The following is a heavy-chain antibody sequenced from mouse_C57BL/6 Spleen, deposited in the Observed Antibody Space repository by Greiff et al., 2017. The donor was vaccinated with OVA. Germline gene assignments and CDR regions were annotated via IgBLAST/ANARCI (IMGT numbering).Heavy chain of an antibody. CDR3: APITTVVRGYWYFDV. J-gene: IGHJ1*03. V-gene: IGHV1-59*01. CDR2: IDPSDSYT. Sequence: VQLQQPGAELVRPGTSVKLSCKASGYTFTSYWMHWVKQRPGQGLEWIGVIDPSDSYTNYNQKFKGKATLTVDTSSSTAYMQLSSLTSEDSAVYYCAPITTVVRGYWYFDVWGTGTTVTVSS. CDR1: GYTFTSYW. D-gene: IGHD1-1*01.